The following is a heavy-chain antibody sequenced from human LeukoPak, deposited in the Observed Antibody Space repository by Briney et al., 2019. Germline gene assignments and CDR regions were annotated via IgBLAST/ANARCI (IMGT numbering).Heavy chain of an antibody. J-gene: IGHJ6*03. V-gene: IGHV4-34*01. CDR3: ARANWNDARGYYYYYMDV. CDR1: GGSFSGYY. Sequence: SETLSLTCAAYGGSFSGYYWSWIRQPPGKGLEWIGEINHSGSTNYNPSLKSRVTISVDTSKNQFSLKLSSVTAADTAVYYCARANWNDARGYYYYYMDVWGKGTTVTVSS. D-gene: IGHD1-1*01. CDR2: INHSGST.